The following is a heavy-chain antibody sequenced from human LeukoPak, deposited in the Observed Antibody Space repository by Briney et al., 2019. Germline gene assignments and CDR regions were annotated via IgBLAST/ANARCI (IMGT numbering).Heavy chain of an antibody. V-gene: IGHV4-39*01. J-gene: IGHJ4*02. CDR2: IFYSGTT. CDR1: GGSISSGSYY. CDR3: ARHHTRPDIVVAGLIDY. Sequence: SETLSLTCTVSGGSISSGSYYWGWIRQPPGKGLEWIGSIFYSGTTYYNPSLKSRVTISVDTSKNQFSLRLSSVTAADTAVYYCARHHTRPDIVVAGLIDYWGQGTLVTVSS. D-gene: IGHD6-19*01.